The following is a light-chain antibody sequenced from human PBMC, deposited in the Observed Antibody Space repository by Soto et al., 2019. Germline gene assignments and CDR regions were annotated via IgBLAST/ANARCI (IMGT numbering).Light chain of an antibody. CDR1: NSDLGSYNL. V-gene: IGLV2-23*01. J-gene: IGLJ1*01. Sequence: QSALTHPASVAGSPGQSITISCTGTNSDLGSYNLVSWFPQHPGKVPKVMVYEGTKRPSGGSDRFSGSKSDNTASLTISVLQAEDEVEYYCCSYAGDYLLVFGTGTKLTVL. CDR2: EGT. CDR3: CSYAGDYLLV.